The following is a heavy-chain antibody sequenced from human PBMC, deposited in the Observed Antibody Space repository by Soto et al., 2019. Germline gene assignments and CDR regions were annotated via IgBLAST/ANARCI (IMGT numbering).Heavy chain of an antibody. Sequence: GGSLRLSCAASGFTFSSYSMNWVRQAPGEGLEWVSYISSSSSTIYYADSVKGRFTISRDTAKNSLYLQMNSLREEATCVCYRARDLFSMVRGGIIDDCQHWGQGTLVTVAS. J-gene: IGHJ1*01. CDR3: ARDLFSMVRGGIIDDCQH. CDR2: ISSSSSTI. V-gene: IGHV3-48*02. CDR1: GFTFSSYS. D-gene: IGHD3-10*01.